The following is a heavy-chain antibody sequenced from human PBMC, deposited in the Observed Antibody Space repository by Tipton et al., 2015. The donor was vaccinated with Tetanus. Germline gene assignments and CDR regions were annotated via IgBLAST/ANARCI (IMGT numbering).Heavy chain of an antibody. V-gene: IGHV4-59*01. Sequence: GLVKPSETLSLTCTVSGGSISSYYWSWIRQPPGKGLEWIGYIYYSGSTNYNPSLKSRVTISVDTSKNQFSLKLSSVAAADTAVYYCARDLGFGELWYWGQGTLVTVSS. CDR1: GGSISSYY. D-gene: IGHD3-10*01. J-gene: IGHJ4*02. CDR2: IYYSGST. CDR3: ARDLGFGELWY.